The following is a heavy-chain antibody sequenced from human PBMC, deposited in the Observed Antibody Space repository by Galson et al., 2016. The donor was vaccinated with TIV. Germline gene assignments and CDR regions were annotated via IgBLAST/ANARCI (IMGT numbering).Heavy chain of an antibody. V-gene: IGHV3-9*01. D-gene: IGHD6-6*01. CDR1: GFTFYDYA. CDR2: ITWSGGTM. CDR3: ARPRVARSSSSRDFDC. Sequence: SLRLSCAASGFTFYDYAMHWVRQAPGKGLEWVSGITWSGGTMDSADSVRGRFTVSRDNARNSLYLEMNSLRPEDTALYYCARPRVARSSSSRDFDCWGQGTLVTVSS. J-gene: IGHJ4*02.